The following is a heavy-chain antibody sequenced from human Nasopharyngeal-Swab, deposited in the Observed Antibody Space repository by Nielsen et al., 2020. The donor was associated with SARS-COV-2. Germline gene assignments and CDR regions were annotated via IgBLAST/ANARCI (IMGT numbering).Heavy chain of an antibody. J-gene: IGHJ3*02. Sequence: SQTLSLICAVSGGSISSGGYSWSWIRQPPGKGLEWIGYIYHSGSTYYNPSLKSRVTISVDRSKNQFSLKLSSVTAADTAVYYCARMPTGEFDAFDIWGQGTMVTVSS. CDR2: IYHSGST. V-gene: IGHV4-30-2*01. CDR3: ARMPTGEFDAFDI. CDR1: GGSISSGGYS. D-gene: IGHD3-10*01.